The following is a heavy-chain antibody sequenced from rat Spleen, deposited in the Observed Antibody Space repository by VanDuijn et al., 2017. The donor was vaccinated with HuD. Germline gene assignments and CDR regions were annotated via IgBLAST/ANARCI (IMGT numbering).Heavy chain of an antibody. CDR3: TRDQPILFDY. J-gene: IGHJ2*01. V-gene: IGHV5-46*01. CDR2: ISPSGDNT. CDR1: GFTFSSFP. D-gene: IGHD3-4*01. Sequence: EVQLVESGGGLVQPGRSMKLSCAASGFTFSSFPMAWIRQAPTKGLEWVTYISPSGDNTFYRDSVKGRFSISRDNAKSILYLQMDSLRSEDTATYYCTRDQPILFDYWGQGVMVTVSS.